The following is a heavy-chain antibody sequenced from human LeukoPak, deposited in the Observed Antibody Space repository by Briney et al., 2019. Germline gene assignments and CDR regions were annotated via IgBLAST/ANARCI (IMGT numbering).Heavy chain of an antibody. CDR1: GFTVSSNY. D-gene: IGHD5-18*01. CDR3: AKDNGYSYDFYYFDY. J-gene: IGHJ4*02. CDR2: IYSGGST. V-gene: IGHV3-53*05. Sequence: GGSLRLSCAASGFTVSSNYMSWVRQAPGKGLEWVSVIYSGGSTYYADSVKGRFTISRDNSKNTLYLQMNSLRAEDTALYYCAKDNGYSYDFYYFDYWGQGTLVTVSS.